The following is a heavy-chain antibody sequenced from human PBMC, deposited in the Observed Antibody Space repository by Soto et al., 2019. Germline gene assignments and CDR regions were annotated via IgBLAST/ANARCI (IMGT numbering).Heavy chain of an antibody. J-gene: IGHJ4*02. CDR2: IKQDGSEK. CDR3: ASLPPYSSSGVINY. D-gene: IGHD6-6*01. Sequence: GGSLRLSCAASGFTFSSYWMSWVRQAPGKGLEWVTNIKQDGSEKYYVDSVKGRFTISRDNAKNSLYLQMNSLRAEDTAVYYCASLPPYSSSGVINYWGQGTLVTVSS. V-gene: IGHV3-7*01. CDR1: GFTFSSYW.